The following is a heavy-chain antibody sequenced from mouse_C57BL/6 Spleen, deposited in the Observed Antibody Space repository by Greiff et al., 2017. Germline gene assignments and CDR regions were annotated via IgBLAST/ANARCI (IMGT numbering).Heavy chain of an antibody. CDR2: INPSTGGT. D-gene: IGHD2-2*01. Sequence: EVQLQQSGPELVKPGASVKISCKASGYSFTGYYMNWVKQSPEKSLEWIGEINPSTGGTTYNQKFKAKATLTVDKSSSTAYMQLKSLTSEDSAVYYCARNGGVTSYWYFDVWGTGTTVTVSS. CDR3: ARNGGVTSYWYFDV. CDR1: GYSFTGYY. J-gene: IGHJ1*03. V-gene: IGHV1-42*01.